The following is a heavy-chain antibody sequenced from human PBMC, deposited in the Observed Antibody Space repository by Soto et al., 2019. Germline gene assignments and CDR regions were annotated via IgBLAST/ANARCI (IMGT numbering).Heavy chain of an antibody. D-gene: IGHD2-21*02. CDR1: GNTFTNYY. Sequence: QVQLMQSGAEVKKPGASVKVSCKASGNTFTNYYIHWVRQAPGQGLEWMGTVNPSGGHTTYSQNFLGRVTMTRDPSTSTLYMELTSLTSDATAVYYCARGGHVVVVTAAFDYWGQGTLVTVSS. J-gene: IGHJ4*02. CDR2: VNPSGGHT. CDR3: ARGGHVVVVTAAFDY. V-gene: IGHV1-46*01.